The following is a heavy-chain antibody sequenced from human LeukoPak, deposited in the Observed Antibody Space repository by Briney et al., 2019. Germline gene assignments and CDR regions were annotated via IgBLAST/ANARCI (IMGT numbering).Heavy chain of an antibody. V-gene: IGHV1-2*02. CDR1: GYTFNDYY. D-gene: IGHD3-3*01. Sequence: GASVKVSCKTSGYTFNDYYIHWVRQAPGQGLEWMGWINPSSGGTNYAQKFQGRVTMTRDTSISTAYMELSRLRSDNTAVYYCARLTYYDFWSGYNYAFDIWGQGTMVTVSS. CDR3: ARLTYYDFWSGYNYAFDI. CDR2: INPSSGGT. J-gene: IGHJ3*02.